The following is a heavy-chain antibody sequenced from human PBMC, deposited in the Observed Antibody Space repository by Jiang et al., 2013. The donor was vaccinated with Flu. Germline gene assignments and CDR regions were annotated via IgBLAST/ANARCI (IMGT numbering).Heavy chain of an antibody. J-gene: IGHJ3*02. CDR3: ARVSHYYDVRATHEALDI. CDR2: IDPSGGST. Sequence: QLVESGAEVKKPGASVKVSCKASGYTLALYYMHWVRQAPGQGLEWMGRIDPSGGSTTYAQKFQGRVTMTRDTSTGTVYMELSSLRSEDTAVYYCARVSHYYDVRATHEALDIWGQGTRVTISS. V-gene: IGHV1-46*03. D-gene: IGHD3-22*01. CDR1: GYTLALYY.